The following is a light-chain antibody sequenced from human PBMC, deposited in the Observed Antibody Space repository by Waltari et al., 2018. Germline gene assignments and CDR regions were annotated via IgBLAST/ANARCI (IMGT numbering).Light chain of an antibody. J-gene: IGKJ4*01. V-gene: IGKV1-8*01. CDR2: AAS. CDR1: QGVSTY. CDR3: QQYYRSPLT. Sequence: AIRMTQSPSSLSASIGDRVTISCRASQGVSTYLAWYQQKPGKAPSLLIHAASTLQSGVPSRFSGSGTGTDFTLTISNLQAEDVAVYYCQQYYRSPLTFGGGTKVEIK.